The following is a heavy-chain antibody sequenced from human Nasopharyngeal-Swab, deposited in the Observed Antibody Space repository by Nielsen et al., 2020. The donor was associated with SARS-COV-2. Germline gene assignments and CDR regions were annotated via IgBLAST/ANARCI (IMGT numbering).Heavy chain of an antibody. CDR1: GGSISSYY. CDR3: ARGRYTAWSTSYYFDY. V-gene: IGHV4-59*12. CDR2: IYYSGST. Sequence: SETLSLTCTVSGGSISSYYWSWIRQPPGKGLEWIGYIYYSGSTNYNPSLKSRVTISVDTSKNQFSLKLTSVTAADTAVFFCARGRYTAWSTSYYFDYWGQGTLVTVSS. J-gene: IGHJ4*02. D-gene: IGHD5-18*01.